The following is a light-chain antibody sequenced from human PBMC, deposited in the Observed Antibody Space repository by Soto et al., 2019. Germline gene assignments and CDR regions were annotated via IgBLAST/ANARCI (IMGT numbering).Light chain of an antibody. CDR2: DAS. V-gene: IGKV1-5*01. CDR1: QGISSW. Sequence: DIQMTQSPSTLSASVGDRVTITCRASQGISSWLAWYQQKPGKAPKLLIYDASSLESGVPSRLSGSGSGTEFTLTISSLQPDGFATYYCQQYNSYSITYGQGTRLEIK. J-gene: IGKJ5*01. CDR3: QQYNSYSIT.